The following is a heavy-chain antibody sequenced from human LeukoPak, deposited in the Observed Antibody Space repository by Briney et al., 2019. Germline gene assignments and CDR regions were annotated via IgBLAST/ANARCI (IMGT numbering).Heavy chain of an antibody. D-gene: IGHD1-1*01. V-gene: IGHV3-21*01. CDR1: GFNFSSYS. CDR2: ISSSSSYI. J-gene: IGHJ4*02. Sequence: GGSLGLSCAASGFNFSSYSMNWVRQAPGKGLEWVSSISSSSSYIYYADSVKGRFTISRDNAKNSLYPQMNSLRAEDTAVYYCARGRMEIDYWGKGTLVTVSS. CDR3: ARGRMEIDY.